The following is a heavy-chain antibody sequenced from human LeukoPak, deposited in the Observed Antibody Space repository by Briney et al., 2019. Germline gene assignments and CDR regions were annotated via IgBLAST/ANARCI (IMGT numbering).Heavy chain of an antibody. D-gene: IGHD5-18*01. CDR1: GYTFTSYY. J-gene: IGHJ4*02. CDR2: INPSGGST. Sequence: ASVKVSCKASGYTFTSYYMHWVRQAPGQGLEWMGIINPSGGSTSYAQKFQGRVTMTRDTSTSTVYMELSSLRSEDTAVYYCARDTKLDVDTAMVPDYWGQRTLVTVSS. CDR3: ARDTKLDVDTAMVPDY. V-gene: IGHV1-46*01.